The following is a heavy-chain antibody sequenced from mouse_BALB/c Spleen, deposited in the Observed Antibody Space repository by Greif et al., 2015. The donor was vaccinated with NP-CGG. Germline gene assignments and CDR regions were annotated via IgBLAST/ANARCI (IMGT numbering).Heavy chain of an antibody. CDR3: AREVGGDY. D-gene: IGHD1-1*02. Sequence: EVKVVESGGGLVQPGGSLRLSCATSGFTFTDYYMSWVRQPPGKALEWLGFIRNKANGYTTEYSASVKGRFTISRDNSQSILYLQMSAGRAEDRGADCGAREVGGDYWGQGTTLTGSS. CDR1: GFTFTDYY. V-gene: IGHV7-3*02. CDR2: IRNKANGYTT. J-gene: IGHJ2*01.